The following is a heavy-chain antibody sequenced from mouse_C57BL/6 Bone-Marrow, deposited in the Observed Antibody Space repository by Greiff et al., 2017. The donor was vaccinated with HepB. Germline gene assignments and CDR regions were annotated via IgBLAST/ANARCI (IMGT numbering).Heavy chain of an antibody. CDR2: IYPGSGNT. D-gene: IGHD1-1*01. Sequence: QVQLQQSGAELVRPGASVKLSCKASGYTFTDYYINWVKQRPGQGLEWIARIYPGSGNTYYNEKFKGKATLTAEKSSSTAYMQLSSLTSEDSAVYFSARSGITTHFDYWGQGTTLTLSS. CDR3: ARSGITTHFDY. V-gene: IGHV1-76*01. J-gene: IGHJ2*01. CDR1: GYTFTDYY.